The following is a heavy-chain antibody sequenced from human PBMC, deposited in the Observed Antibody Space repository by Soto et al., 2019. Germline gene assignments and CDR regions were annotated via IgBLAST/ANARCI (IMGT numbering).Heavy chain of an antibody. Sequence: PSETLSLTCGVSVGSFSGYNWTWIRQPPGGGLEWIGEINDRGRTNCNPSLKSRVTISVDTPNNEFFLKMNSVTAADTAAYYCARGDRFETKWFDPWGQGTLVTVSS. D-gene: IGHD3-10*01. CDR3: ARGDRFETKWFDP. CDR2: INDRGRT. V-gene: IGHV4-34*01. J-gene: IGHJ5*02. CDR1: VGSFSGYN.